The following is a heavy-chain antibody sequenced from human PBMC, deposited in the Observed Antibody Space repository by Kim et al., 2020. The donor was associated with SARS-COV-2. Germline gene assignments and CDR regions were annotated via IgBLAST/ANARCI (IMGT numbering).Heavy chain of an antibody. Sequence: GGSLRLSCSASGFTFNNHVMYWVRQAPGKGLEYVAGIDSNGYSTYYADSVKDRFIISRDNSKKMLYLQVSSLRTEDTAVFYCVKDQYYYGSGSSYYGMDV. CDR1: GFTFNNHV. D-gene: IGHD3-10*01. CDR2: IDSNGYST. CDR3: VKDQYYYGSGSSYYGMDV. V-gene: IGHV3-64D*06. J-gene: IGHJ6*01.